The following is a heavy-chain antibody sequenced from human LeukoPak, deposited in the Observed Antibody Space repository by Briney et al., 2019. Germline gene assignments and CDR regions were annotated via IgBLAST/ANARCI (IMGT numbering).Heavy chain of an antibody. D-gene: IGHD3-3*01. CDR2: ISYDGSNK. Sequence: GRSLRLSCAASGFTFSSYAMHWVRQAPGKGLEWVAVISYDGSNKSYADSVKSRFTISRDNSKNTLYLQMNSLRAEDTAVYYCARGVEAILTYGTIDYWGQGTLVTVSS. CDR1: GFTFSSYA. V-gene: IGHV3-30*04. J-gene: IGHJ4*02. CDR3: ARGVEAILTYGTIDY.